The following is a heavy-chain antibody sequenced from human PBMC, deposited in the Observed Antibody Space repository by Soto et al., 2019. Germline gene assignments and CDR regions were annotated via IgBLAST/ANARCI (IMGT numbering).Heavy chain of an antibody. CDR2: INPDGGGT. D-gene: IGHD2-15*01. CDR1: GFTFSSNA. J-gene: IGHJ4*02. CDR3: AKVWGQYSLDS. V-gene: IGHV3-23*01. Sequence: EVQLLESGGGLVQPGGSLRLSCAASGFTFSSNAMRWVRQAPGKGLDWVSAINPDGGGTYYAGSVKGRFTISRDNSKNTIYLQMNSLRAEDKGVYYCAKVWGQYSLDSWGQGTLVTVSS.